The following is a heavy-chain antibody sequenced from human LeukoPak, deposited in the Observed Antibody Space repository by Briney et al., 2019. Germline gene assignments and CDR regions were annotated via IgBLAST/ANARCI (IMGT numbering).Heavy chain of an antibody. J-gene: IGHJ6*03. V-gene: IGHV3-11*04. Sequence: GGSLRLSCAVSGFTFSDYYMSWVRQAPGKGLEWVSYISSSGSMLHYADSVEGRFTISRDNAKNSLYLQMSSLRVEDTAVYYCAKDGAPHYDFWSGYLAQPYYYYYYMDVWGKGTTVTVSS. D-gene: IGHD3-3*01. CDR2: ISSSGSML. CDR3: AKDGAPHYDFWSGYLAQPYYYYYYMDV. CDR1: GFTFSDYY.